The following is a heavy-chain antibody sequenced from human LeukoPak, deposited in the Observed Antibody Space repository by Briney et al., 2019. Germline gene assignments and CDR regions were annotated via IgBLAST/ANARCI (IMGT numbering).Heavy chain of an antibody. J-gene: IGHJ3*02. Sequence: SQTLSLTCTVSGGSISSCGSYWSWIRQPPGRGLEWIGYIYCCGSPYYNASLKSRVTISVDTAKNQVSLKLSYVTAADTAVYYCARDQVEMATISRDAFDIWGQGTMVTVSS. CDR1: GGSISSCGSY. CDR3: ARDQVEMATISRDAFDI. D-gene: IGHD5-12*01. CDR2: IYCCGSP. V-gene: IGHV4-31*03.